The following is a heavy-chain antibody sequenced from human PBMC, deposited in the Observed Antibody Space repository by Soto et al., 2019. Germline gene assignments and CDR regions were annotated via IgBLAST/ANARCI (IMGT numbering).Heavy chain of an antibody. D-gene: IGHD3-10*01. V-gene: IGHV3-30-3*01. J-gene: IGHJ4*02. CDR3: ARPDYESVSYPDY. Sequence: QVQLVESGGGVVQPGRSLRLSCAASGFTFSTYAMHWVRQAPGKGLEWVAVISYDGGNKYYADSVKGRFTISRDNSKNTLYLQINSLRAEDTAVYYCARPDYESVSYPDYWGQGTLVTVSS. CDR2: ISYDGGNK. CDR1: GFTFSTYA.